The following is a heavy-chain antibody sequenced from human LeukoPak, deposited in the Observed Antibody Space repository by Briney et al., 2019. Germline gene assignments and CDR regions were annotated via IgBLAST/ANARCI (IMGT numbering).Heavy chain of an antibody. Sequence: GWSLRLSCAASGFTFDDYGMSWVRQAPGKGLEWVSGINWNGGSTVYADSVKGRFTISRDNAKNSLYLQMNSLRAEDTALYYCARGASYSSSWYAPYYYMDVWGKGTTVTVSS. CDR2: INWNGGST. CDR3: ARGASYSSSWYAPYYYMDV. V-gene: IGHV3-20*04. J-gene: IGHJ6*03. CDR1: GFTFDDYG. D-gene: IGHD6-13*01.